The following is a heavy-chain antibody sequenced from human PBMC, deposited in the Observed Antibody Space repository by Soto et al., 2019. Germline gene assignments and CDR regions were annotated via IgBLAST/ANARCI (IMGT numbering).Heavy chain of an antibody. CDR1: GGTFSSYT. J-gene: IGHJ4*02. CDR2: IIPILGIA. D-gene: IGHD5-12*01. Sequence: QDQLVQSGAEVKEPGSSVKVSCKASGGTFSSYTISWVRQAPGQGLEWMGRIIPILGIANYAQKFQGRVTITADKSTSTAYMELSSLRSEDTAVYYCARDPGIVIVATGIRYFDYLGQGTLVTVSS. CDR3: ARDPGIVIVATGIRYFDY. V-gene: IGHV1-69*08.